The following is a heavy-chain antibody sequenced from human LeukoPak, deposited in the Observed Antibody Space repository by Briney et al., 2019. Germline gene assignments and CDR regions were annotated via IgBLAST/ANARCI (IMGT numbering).Heavy chain of an antibody. CDR1: GFTFSSYA. V-gene: IGHV3-23*01. Sequence: GGSLRLSCAASGFTFSSYAMSWVRQAPGKGLEWVSRISGGGISTYFADSVKGRFTISRDNSKNTLYLQMNSLRAEDTAVYYCAIQYQLELWYFQHWGQGTLVTVSS. J-gene: IGHJ1*01. CDR3: AIQYQLELWYFQH. CDR2: ISGGGIST. D-gene: IGHD2-2*01.